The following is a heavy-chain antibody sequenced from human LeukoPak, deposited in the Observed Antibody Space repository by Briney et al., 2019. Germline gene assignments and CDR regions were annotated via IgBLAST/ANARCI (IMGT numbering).Heavy chain of an antibody. CDR3: ARAAAYYDSSDYYLY. CDR1: GYTFTSYG. D-gene: IGHD3-22*01. Sequence: ASVKVSCKASGYTFTSYGISWVRQAPGQGLEWMGWISAYNGNTNYAQKFQGRVTMTTDTSTSTAYMELRSLRSDDTAVYYCARAAAYYDSSDYYLYWGQGTLVTVSS. CDR2: ISAYNGNT. V-gene: IGHV1-18*01. J-gene: IGHJ4*02.